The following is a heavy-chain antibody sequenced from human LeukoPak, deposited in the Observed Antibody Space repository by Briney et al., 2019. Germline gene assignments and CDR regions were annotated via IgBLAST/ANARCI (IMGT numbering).Heavy chain of an antibody. CDR2: ISGSGGST. D-gene: IGHD2-2*02. V-gene: IGHV3-23*01. CDR3: ATLGYCSSTSCYISIDSSSERYY. Sequence: GGSLRLSCAASGFTFSSHAMSWVRQAPGKGLEWLSAISGSGGSTYYADSVKGRFTISRDNSQNTLYLQMNSLRAEDTAVYYCATLGYCSSTSCYISIDSSSERYYWGQGTLVTVSS. CDR1: GFTFSSHA. J-gene: IGHJ4*02.